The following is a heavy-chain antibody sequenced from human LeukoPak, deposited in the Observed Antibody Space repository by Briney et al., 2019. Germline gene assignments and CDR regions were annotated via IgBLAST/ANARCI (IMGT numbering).Heavy chain of an antibody. CDR3: ASSGDFWSGYRSYFDY. Sequence: SETLSLTCTVSGGSISSGGYYWSWIRQHPGKGLEWIGYIYYSGSTYYNPSLKSRVTISVDTSKNQFSLKLSSVTAADTAVYYCASSGDFWSGYRSYFDYWGQGTLVTVSS. CDR1: GGSISSGGYY. J-gene: IGHJ4*02. V-gene: IGHV4-31*03. CDR2: IYYSGST. D-gene: IGHD3-3*01.